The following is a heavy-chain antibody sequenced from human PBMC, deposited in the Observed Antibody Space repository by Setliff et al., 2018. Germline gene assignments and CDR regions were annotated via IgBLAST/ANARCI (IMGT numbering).Heavy chain of an antibody. Sequence: ASVKVSCKASGYTFSSYSMHWVRQAPGQRLEWMGWINAANENTQYSKKFQGRLTITRDTSANTAYMELSSLRSEDTAVYYCAKYRYYGSGTIINYFDYWGQGTLVTVSS. D-gene: IGHD3-10*01. CDR3: AKYRYYGSGTIINYFDY. CDR1: GYTFSSYS. V-gene: IGHV1-3*01. CDR2: INAANENT. J-gene: IGHJ4*02.